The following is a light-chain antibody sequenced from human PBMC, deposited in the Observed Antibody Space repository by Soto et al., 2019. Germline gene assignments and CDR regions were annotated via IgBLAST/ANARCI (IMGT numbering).Light chain of an antibody. V-gene: IGKV1-9*01. CDR1: QDIKNY. CDR2: GAS. J-gene: IGKJ4*01. Sequence: DLQLTQSPTFLSASVGDTVTITCRASQDIKNYLGWYQQKPGKAPKFLIFGASSLQSGVPSRFSGRGSGTEFTLTIGSLQPEDFATYYCQQFYSDPLTFGGGTKVEIK. CDR3: QQFYSDPLT.